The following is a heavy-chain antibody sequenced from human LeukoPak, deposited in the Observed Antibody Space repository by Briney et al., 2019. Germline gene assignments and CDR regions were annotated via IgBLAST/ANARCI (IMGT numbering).Heavy chain of an antibody. CDR1: GGSISSYY. CDR3: ASQTGYSSNRYNY. CDR2: IYYSGST. D-gene: IGHD6-13*01. Sequence: PSETLSLTSTVSGGSISSYYWSWIRQPPGKGLEWIAYIYYSGSTNYNPSLKSRVTISVDTSKSQFSLKLSSVTAADTAVYYCASQTGYSSNRYNYRGQGTMVTVPS. V-gene: IGHV4-59*08. J-gene: IGHJ4*02.